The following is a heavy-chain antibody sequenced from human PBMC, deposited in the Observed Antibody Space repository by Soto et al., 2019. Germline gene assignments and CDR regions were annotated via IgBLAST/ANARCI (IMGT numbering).Heavy chain of an antibody. D-gene: IGHD6-13*01. CDR3: AKAAGSSWGTEHFQH. Sequence: EVQLLESGGGLVQPGGSLRLSCADSGFTFSSYAMSWVRQAPGKGLEWVSLITGSGGDTYYADSVKARFTISSDNSRNTLYLQMNSLRAEDTAVYYCAKAAGSSWGTEHFQHWGQGTLVTVSS. V-gene: IGHV3-23*01. CDR2: ITGSGGDT. CDR1: GFTFSSYA. J-gene: IGHJ1*01.